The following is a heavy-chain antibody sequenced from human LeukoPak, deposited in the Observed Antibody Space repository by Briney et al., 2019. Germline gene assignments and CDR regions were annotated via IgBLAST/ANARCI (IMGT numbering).Heavy chain of an antibody. CDR1: GYTFTSYG. D-gene: IGHD2-2*01. Sequence: ASVKVSCKASGYTFTSYGISWVRQAPGQGLEWMGWISAYNGNTNYAQKPQGRVTMTTDTSTSTAYMELRSLRSDDTAVYYCARDLCSSTSCYPTDYYYYGMDVWGQGTTVTVSS. CDR3: ARDLCSSTSCYPTDYYYYGMDV. J-gene: IGHJ6*02. CDR2: ISAYNGNT. V-gene: IGHV1-18*01.